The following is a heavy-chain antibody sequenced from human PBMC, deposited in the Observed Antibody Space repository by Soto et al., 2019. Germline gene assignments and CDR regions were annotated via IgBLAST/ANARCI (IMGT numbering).Heavy chain of an antibody. CDR1: GYTFTSYG. CDR3: ARDQPVTTDYYGMDV. Sequence: ASVKVSCKASGYTFTSYGISWVRQAPGQGLEWMGWISAYNGNTNYAQKLQGRVTMTTDTSTSTAYMELRSLRSDDTAVYYCARDQPVTTDYYGMDVWGQGTTVTVSS. V-gene: IGHV1-18*01. CDR2: ISAYNGNT. J-gene: IGHJ6*02. D-gene: IGHD4-17*01.